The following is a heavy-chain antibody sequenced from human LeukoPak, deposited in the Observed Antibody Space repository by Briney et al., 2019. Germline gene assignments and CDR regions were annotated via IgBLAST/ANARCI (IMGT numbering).Heavy chain of an antibody. CDR3: ARAHSSGWPHMFDP. CDR2: IYYSGST. Sequence: SETLSLTCTVSGGSISTYSWIWIRQPPGKGLEWIGNIYYSGSTNYNPSLKSRVTISIDTSKNQFSLKVSSVTAADTAVYYCARAHSSGWPHMFDPWGQGTLVTVPS. CDR1: GGSISTYS. V-gene: IGHV4-59*01. J-gene: IGHJ5*02. D-gene: IGHD6-19*01.